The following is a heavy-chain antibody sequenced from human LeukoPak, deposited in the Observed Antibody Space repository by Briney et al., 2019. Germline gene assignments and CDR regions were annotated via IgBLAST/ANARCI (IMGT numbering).Heavy chain of an antibody. CDR1: AFTFSSYW. J-gene: IGHJ1*01. CDR2: INRDESEK. D-gene: IGHD3-22*01. Sequence: GGSLRLSCAASAFTFSSYWMTWVRQAPGKGLEWVANINRDESEKYCVDSVKGRFTISRDNAKNSLYLQMNNLRAEDTAVFYCATDQDHGYFRQWGQGSLVIVSS. CDR3: ATDQDHGYFRQ. V-gene: IGHV3-7*01.